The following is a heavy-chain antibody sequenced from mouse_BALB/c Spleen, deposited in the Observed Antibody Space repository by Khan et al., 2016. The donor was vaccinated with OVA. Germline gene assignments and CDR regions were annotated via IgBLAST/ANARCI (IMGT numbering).Heavy chain of an antibody. CDR3: AMGRAY. V-gene: IGHV3-2*02. J-gene: IGHJ3*01. CDR2: ITYSGST. Sequence: EVQLQESGPGLVKPSQSLSLTCTVTGCSITSDYAWNWIRKFPGNKLEWMGYITYSGSTSYNPSLKSRISITRDTSKNQFFLQLNFVTTEDTATYYCAMGRAYWGQGTLVTVSA. D-gene: IGHD4-1*01. CDR1: GCSITSDYA.